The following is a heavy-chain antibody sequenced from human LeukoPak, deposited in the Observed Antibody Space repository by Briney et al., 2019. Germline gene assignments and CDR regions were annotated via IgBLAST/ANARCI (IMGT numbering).Heavy chain of an antibody. Sequence: ASVKVSCKASGYTFTSYGISWVRQAPGQGLEWMGRISAYNGNTNYAQKLQGRVTMTTDTSTSTAYMELRSLRSDDTAVYYCARYSSSWWHYYYYMDVWGKGTTVTVSS. D-gene: IGHD6-13*01. CDR3: ARYSSSWWHYYYYMDV. V-gene: IGHV1-18*01. CDR2: ISAYNGNT. CDR1: GYTFTSYG. J-gene: IGHJ6*03.